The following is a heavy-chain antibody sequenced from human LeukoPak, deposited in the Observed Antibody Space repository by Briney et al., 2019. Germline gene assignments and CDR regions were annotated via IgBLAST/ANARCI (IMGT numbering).Heavy chain of an antibody. D-gene: IGHD7-27*01. CDR3: ARDLNWGLDY. Sequence: ASVKVSCKASGYTFTSYYLHWVRLAPGQGLEWMGLINPTGGGTTYAQNFQGRVTMTRDTSTSTVYMELSSLRSEDTAVYSCARDLNWGLDYWGQGTLVTVSS. J-gene: IGHJ4*02. CDR2: INPTGGGT. CDR1: GYTFTSYY. V-gene: IGHV1-46*01.